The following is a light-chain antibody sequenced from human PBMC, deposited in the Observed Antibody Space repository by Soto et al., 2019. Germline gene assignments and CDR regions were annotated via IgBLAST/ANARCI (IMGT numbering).Light chain of an antibody. J-gene: IGLJ2*01. V-gene: IGLV2-23*01. CDR1: SSDVGSYNL. CDR3: CSYAGRTTYVV. Sequence: QSVLTQPASVSGSPGQSITISGTGTSSDVGSYNLVSWYQQHPGKAPKLMIYEDTERPSGVSNRFSGSKSGNTASLTISGLQAEDEADYYCCSYAGRTTYVVFGGGTKLTVL. CDR2: EDT.